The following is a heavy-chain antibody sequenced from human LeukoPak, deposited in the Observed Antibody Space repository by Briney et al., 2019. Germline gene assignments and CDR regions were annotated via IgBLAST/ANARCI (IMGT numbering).Heavy chain of an antibody. D-gene: IGHD3-10*01. CDR2: IYYSGST. J-gene: IGHJ4*02. Sequence: KPSETLSLTCTVSGGSNSSYYWSWIRQPPGKGLEWIGYIYYSGSTNYNPSLKSRVTISVDTSKNQFSLKLSSVTAADTAVYYCAREDHYGSGSYYRYFDYWGQGTLVTVSS. CDR1: GGSNSSYY. V-gene: IGHV4-59*01. CDR3: AREDHYGSGSYYRYFDY.